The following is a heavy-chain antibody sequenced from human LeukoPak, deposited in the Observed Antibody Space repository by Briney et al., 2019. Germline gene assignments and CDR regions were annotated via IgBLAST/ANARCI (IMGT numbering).Heavy chain of an antibody. CDR1: GFTFSSYA. J-gene: IGHJ4*02. V-gene: IGHV3-23*01. CDR3: AIGRASGWYEFDY. Sequence: GGSLRLSCAASGFTFSSYAMSWVRQAPGKGLEWVSAISGSGGSTYYADSVKGRFTISRDNSKNTLYLQMNSLGAEDTAVYYCAIGRASGWYEFDYWGQGTLVTVSS. D-gene: IGHD6-19*01. CDR2: ISGSGGST.